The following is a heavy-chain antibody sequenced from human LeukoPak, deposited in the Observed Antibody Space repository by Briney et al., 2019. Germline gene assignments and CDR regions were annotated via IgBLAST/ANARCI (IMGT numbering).Heavy chain of an antibody. CDR3: ARYGAAGNFFDP. D-gene: IGHD1-14*01. J-gene: IGHJ5*02. CDR1: GGTYNSYA. Sequence: SVKVSCKASGGTYNSYAIRWVRQARGQGLAWVGRIIPRPTKAIYARKLQGRVTITADRSTPPAYMELSSLTSEDTAVYFCARYGAAGNFFDPWVQGTLISVSS. CDR2: IIPRPTKA. V-gene: IGHV1-69*04.